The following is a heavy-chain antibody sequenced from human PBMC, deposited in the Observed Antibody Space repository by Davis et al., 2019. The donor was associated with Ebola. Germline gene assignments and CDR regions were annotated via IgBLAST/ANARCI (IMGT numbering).Heavy chain of an antibody. CDR2: IIPIFGTA. CDR1: GGTFSSYA. V-gene: IGHV1-69*13. Sequence: SVKVSCKASGGTFSSYAISWVRQAPGQGLEWMGGIIPIFGTANYAQKFQGRVTITADESTSTAYMELSSLRSEDTAVYYCARRTRDYYDSSGLDAFDIWGQGTMVTVSS. CDR3: ARRTRDYYDSSGLDAFDI. J-gene: IGHJ3*02. D-gene: IGHD3-22*01.